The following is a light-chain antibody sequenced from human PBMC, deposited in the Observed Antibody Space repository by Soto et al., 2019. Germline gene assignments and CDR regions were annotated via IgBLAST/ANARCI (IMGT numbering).Light chain of an antibody. J-gene: IGLJ1*01. V-gene: IGLV1-44*01. CDR1: SSNIASNT. CDR3: ASWDDSLNGHV. Sequence: QSVLTQPPSASGTPGQRVTVSCSGSSSNIASNTVNWYQQLPGTAPKLLIYSNDQRPSGVPDRFSASKSGTSASLAISGLQSEDEADYYCASWDDSLNGHVFGTGTKVPVL. CDR2: SND.